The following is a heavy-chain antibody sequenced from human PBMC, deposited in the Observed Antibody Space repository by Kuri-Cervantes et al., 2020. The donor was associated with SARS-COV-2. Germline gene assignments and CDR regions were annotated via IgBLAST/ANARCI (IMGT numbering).Heavy chain of an antibody. V-gene: IGHV4-59*08. J-gene: IGHJ4*02. Sequence: GSLRLSCTASGGSVSSHYWSWIRQPPGKGLEWIGYVYDSGSTNYNPSLKSRVTISVDTSKNQFSLKLSSVTAADTAVYYCARQSMLSRSHEYWGQGTLVTVSS. D-gene: IGHD3-16*01. CDR3: ARQSMLSRSHEY. CDR1: GGSVSSHY. CDR2: VYDSGST.